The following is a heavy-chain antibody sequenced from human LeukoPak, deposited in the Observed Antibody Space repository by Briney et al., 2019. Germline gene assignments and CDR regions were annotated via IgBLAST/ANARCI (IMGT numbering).Heavy chain of an antibody. V-gene: IGHV4-34*01. D-gene: IGHD3-3*01. CDR1: GGSFSGYY. CDR3: ARGQRGRFFFDP. CDR2: INHSGST. Sequence: SETLSLTCAVYGGSFSGYYWSWIRQPPGKGLEWIGEINHSGSTNYNPSLKSRVTISVDTSKNQFSLKLSSVTAADTAAYYCARGQRGRFFFDPWGQGTLVTVSS. J-gene: IGHJ5*02.